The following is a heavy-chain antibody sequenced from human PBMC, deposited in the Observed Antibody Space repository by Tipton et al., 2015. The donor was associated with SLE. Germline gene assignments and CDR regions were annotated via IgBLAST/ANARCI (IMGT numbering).Heavy chain of an antibody. CDR3: ARPDDSGSYAFDI. CDR1: GGSFSGYY. Sequence: TLSLTCAVYGGSFSGYYWSWFRQPPGKGLEWIGEITNSGSTNYNPSLKSRVTISVDTAKNQFSLKLSSVTAADTAVYYCARPDDSGSYAFDIWGQGTMVTVSS. J-gene: IGHJ3*02. D-gene: IGHD3-10*01. CDR2: ITNSGST. V-gene: IGHV4-34*01.